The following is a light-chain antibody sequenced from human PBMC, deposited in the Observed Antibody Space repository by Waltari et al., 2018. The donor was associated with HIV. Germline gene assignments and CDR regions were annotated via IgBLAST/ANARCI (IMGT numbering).Light chain of an antibody. Sequence: SYELTQPPSVSVSPGQTARSTCSGDALPKQYAYWGQQKPGQAPVLVIYKDSERPSGIPERFSGSSSGTTVTLTISGVQAEDEADYYCQSADSSGTYVFGTGTKVTVL. CDR1: ALPKQY. CDR2: KDS. V-gene: IGLV3-25*03. CDR3: QSADSSGTYV. J-gene: IGLJ1*01.